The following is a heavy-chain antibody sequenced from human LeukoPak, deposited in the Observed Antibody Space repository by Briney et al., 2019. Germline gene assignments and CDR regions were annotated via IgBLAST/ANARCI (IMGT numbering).Heavy chain of an antibody. D-gene: IGHD3-3*01. CDR1: GGSISSGGYY. CDR3: ARGLSGVVIYYYYYGMDV. J-gene: IGHJ6*02. Sequence: SETLSLTCTVSGGSISSGGYYWSWIRQHPGKGLEWIGYIYYSGSTYYNPSLKSRVTISVDTSKNQFSLKLSSVTAADTAVYYCARGLSGVVIYYYYYGMDVWGQGTTVTVSS. CDR2: IYYSGST. V-gene: IGHV4-31*03.